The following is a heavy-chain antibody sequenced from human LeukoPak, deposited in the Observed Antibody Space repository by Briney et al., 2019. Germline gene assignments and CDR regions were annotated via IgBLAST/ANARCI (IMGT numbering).Heavy chain of an antibody. CDR3: ATLNVLRYFDTTDY. V-gene: IGHV1-24*01. CDR2: FDPEDGEQ. D-gene: IGHD3-9*01. Sequence: GFDPEDGEQIYAKTFQGRVTMTEDTSTDTDYMELSSLRSEDTAVYYCATLNVLRYFDTTDYWGQGTLVTVSS. J-gene: IGHJ4*02.